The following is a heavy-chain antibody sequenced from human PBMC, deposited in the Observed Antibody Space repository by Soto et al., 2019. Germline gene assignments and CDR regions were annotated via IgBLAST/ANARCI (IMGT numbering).Heavy chain of an antibody. CDR2: ISLGRRTI. J-gene: IGHJ5*02. V-gene: IGHV3-48*02. CDR3: ARDNGIEGSFDP. CDR1: GFTFSSYS. Sequence: AGGSLRLSCAASGFTFSSYSMNWVRQAPGEGLEWIAYISLGRRTIFYADSVKGRFTISRDDAKNSLYLQMNSLRDEDTSVYYCARDNGIEGSFDPWGQGTMVTVYS.